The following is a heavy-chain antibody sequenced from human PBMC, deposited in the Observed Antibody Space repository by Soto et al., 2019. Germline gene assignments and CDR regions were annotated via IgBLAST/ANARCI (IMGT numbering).Heavy chain of an antibody. D-gene: IGHD3-3*01. J-gene: IGHJ4*02. CDR2: INSDGSST. Sequence: EVQLVESGGGLVQPGGSLRLSCAASGFTFSSYWMHWVRQAPGKGLVWVSRINSDGSSTSYADSVKGRFTISRDNAKNTMYLLMNSLRAEDTAVYYCAREASSFWSGQNLDYWGQGTLVTVSS. CDR3: AREASSFWSGQNLDY. CDR1: GFTFSSYW. V-gene: IGHV3-74*01.